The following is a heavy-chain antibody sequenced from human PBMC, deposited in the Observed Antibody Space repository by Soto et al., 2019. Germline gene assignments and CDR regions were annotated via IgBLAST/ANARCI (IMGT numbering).Heavy chain of an antibody. CDR3: ARHPLYYYDSSGYPDY. CDR2: IYYSGST. D-gene: IGHD3-22*01. CDR1: GGSISSSSYY. Sequence: PSETLSLTCTVSGGSISSSSYYWGWIRQPPGKGLEWIGSIYYSGSTYYNPSLKSRVTISVDTSKNQFSLKLSSVTAADTAVYYCARHPLYYYDSSGYPDYWGQGTLVTVPS. J-gene: IGHJ4*02. V-gene: IGHV4-39*01.